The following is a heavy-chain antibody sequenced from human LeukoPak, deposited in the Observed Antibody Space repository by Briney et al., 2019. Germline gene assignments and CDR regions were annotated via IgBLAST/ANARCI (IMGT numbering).Heavy chain of an antibody. V-gene: IGHV3-23*01. CDR3: ARGRYDFWSGYPNNWFDP. J-gene: IGHJ5*02. D-gene: IGHD3-3*01. CDR2: TSGSGSST. CDR1: GFTFSSYA. Sequence: GGSLRLSCAASGFTFSSYAMTWVRQAPGKGLEWVSGTSGSGSSTYYADSVKGRFTMSRDNSKNTLYLQMNSLTADDTAVYYCARGRYDFWSGYPNNWFDPWGQGTLVTVSS.